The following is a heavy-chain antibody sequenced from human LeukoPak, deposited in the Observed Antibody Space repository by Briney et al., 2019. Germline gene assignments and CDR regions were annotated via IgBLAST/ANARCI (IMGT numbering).Heavy chain of an antibody. J-gene: IGHJ4*02. Sequence: GSLRLSCAASGFTFSNYAMNWVRQAPGKGLEWVSAISGSSGNTYYADSVKGRFTISRDNSKNTLYLQMNSLRAEDTAVYYCASSDYYDSSGLVYWGQGTLVTVSS. CDR2: ISGSSGNT. V-gene: IGHV3-23*01. CDR3: ASSDYYDSSGLVY. D-gene: IGHD3-22*01. CDR1: GFTFSNYA.